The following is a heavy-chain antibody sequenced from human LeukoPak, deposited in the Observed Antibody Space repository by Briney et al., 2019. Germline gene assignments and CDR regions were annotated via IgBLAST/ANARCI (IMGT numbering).Heavy chain of an antibody. D-gene: IGHD6-13*01. CDR2: ISYDGSNK. V-gene: IGHV3-30*18. CDR3: AKDLYSSSWYYYYYYRMDV. J-gene: IGHJ6*02. CDR1: GFTFSSYG. Sequence: GGSLRLSCAASGFTFSSYGMHWVRQAPGKGLEWVAVISYDGSNKYYADSVKGRFTISRDNSKNTLYLQMNSPRAEATAVYYCAKDLYSSSWYYYYYYRMDVWGQGTTVTVSS.